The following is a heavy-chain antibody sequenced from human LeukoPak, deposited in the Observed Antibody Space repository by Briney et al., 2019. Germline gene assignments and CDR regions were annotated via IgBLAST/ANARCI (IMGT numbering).Heavy chain of an antibody. Sequence: SVKVSCKASGGTFSSYAISWVRQAPGQGLEWMGGIIPIFGTANYAQKFQGRVTITADESTSTAYMELSSLRSEDTAVYYCARFGRGTGGPDDIWGQGTLVTVSS. J-gene: IGHJ4*02. CDR1: GGTFSSYA. CDR2: IIPIFGTA. CDR3: ARFGRGTGGPDDI. D-gene: IGHD3-9*01. V-gene: IGHV1-69*13.